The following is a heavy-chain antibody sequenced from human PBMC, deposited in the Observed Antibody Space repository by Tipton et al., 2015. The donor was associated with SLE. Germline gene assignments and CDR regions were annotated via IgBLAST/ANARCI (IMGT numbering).Heavy chain of an antibody. Sequence: LRLSCNVSGGSISSDDYYWTWIRQHPGKGLEWIGHMSYSGSTYYNPSLKSRITISVDTSKNHFSLKLSSVTAADTAVYYCARGGVGGYDYFDHWGQGTLVTVSS. CDR2: MSYSGST. V-gene: IGHV4-31*03. D-gene: IGHD5-12*01. CDR3: ARGGVGGYDYFDH. CDR1: GGSISSDDYY. J-gene: IGHJ4*02.